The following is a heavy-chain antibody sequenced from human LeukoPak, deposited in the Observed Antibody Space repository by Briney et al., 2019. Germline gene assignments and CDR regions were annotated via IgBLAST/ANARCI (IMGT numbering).Heavy chain of an antibody. CDR3: ARGSRYFDPFDY. CDR1: GGSISSYY. J-gene: IGHJ4*02. D-gene: IGHD3-9*01. CDR2: IYTSGST. V-gene: IGHV4-4*07. Sequence: PSETLSLTCTVPGGSISSYYWSWLRQHAGKGLEWIGRIYTSGSTNYNPSLKSRVTMSVDTSKNQFSLKLSSVTAADTAVYYCARGSRYFDPFDYWGQGTLVTVSS.